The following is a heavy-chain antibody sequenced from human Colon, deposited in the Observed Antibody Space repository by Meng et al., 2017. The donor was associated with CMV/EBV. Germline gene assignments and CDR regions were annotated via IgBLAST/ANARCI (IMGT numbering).Heavy chain of an antibody. CDR1: GFTFRTYA. CDR2: ISGSGGST. V-gene: IGHV3-23*01. J-gene: IGHJ4*02. D-gene: IGHD3-22*01. Sequence: GESLKISCAASGFTFRTYAMSWVRQAPGKGLEWVSAISGSGGSTDYADSVKGRFTMSRDNSKNTLYLQMNSLRAEDTAVYYCAKFRNYYDSSGYYLFWGQGTLVTVSS. CDR3: AKFRNYYDSSGYYLF.